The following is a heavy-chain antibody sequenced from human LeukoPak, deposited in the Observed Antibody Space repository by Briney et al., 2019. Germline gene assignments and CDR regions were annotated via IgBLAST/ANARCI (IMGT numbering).Heavy chain of an antibody. D-gene: IGHD4-17*01. CDR3: SRGSNDYRDYSFDY. CDR2: IYYSGST. CDR1: GGSISSYY. V-gene: IGHV4-59*12. J-gene: IGHJ4*02. Sequence: PSETLSLTCTVSGGSISSYYWSWIRQPPGKGLEWIGYIYYSGSTNYNPSLKSRVTISVDTSKNQFSLKLNSVTPDDTAMYYCSRGSNDYRDYSFDYWGQGTLVTVSS.